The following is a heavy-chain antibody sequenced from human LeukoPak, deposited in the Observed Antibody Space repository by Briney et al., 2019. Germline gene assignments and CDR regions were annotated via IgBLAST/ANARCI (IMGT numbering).Heavy chain of an antibody. CDR3: ARDQPALGIDY. Sequence: GGSLRLSCAASGFTFSSYGMHWVRQAPCKGLEWVAVIWYDGSNKYYADSVKGRFTISRDNSKNTLYLQMNSLRAEDTAVYYCARDQPALGIDYWGQGTLVTVSS. J-gene: IGHJ4*02. CDR1: GFTFSSYG. V-gene: IGHV3-33*01. CDR2: IWYDGSNK. D-gene: IGHD2-2*01.